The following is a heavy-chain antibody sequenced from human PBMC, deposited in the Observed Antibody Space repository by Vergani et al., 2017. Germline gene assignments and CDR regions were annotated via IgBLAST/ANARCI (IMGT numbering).Heavy chain of an antibody. D-gene: IGHD1-1*01. J-gene: IGHJ6*03. CDR1: GFDFSSYI. Sequence: QLVESGGGWVQPGGSLRLSCVVSGFDFSSYIMNWVRQAPGKGLEWVSFVSTGTKSQSYAESVKGRFTISRDSAKNSLYLQMDSLRAEDTAVYCCARDRGDWXYSRYFYNYYMDVWGKGTTVTVSS. V-gene: IGHV3-48*01. CDR3: ARDRGDWXYSRYFYNYYMDV. CDR2: VSTGTKSQ.